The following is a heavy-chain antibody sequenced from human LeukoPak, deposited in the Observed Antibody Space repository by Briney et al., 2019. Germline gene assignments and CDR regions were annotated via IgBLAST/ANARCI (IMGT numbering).Heavy chain of an antibody. CDR2: INHSGST. J-gene: IGHJ5*02. CDR1: GGSFSGYY. D-gene: IGHD4-17*01. V-gene: IGHV4-34*01. Sequence: SETLSLTCAVYGGSFSGYYWSWIRQPPGKGLEWIGEINHSGSTNYNPSLKSRVTISVDTSKNQFSLKLSSVTAADTAVYYCARWSTTVTTSWFDPWGQGTLVTVSS. CDR3: ARWSTTVTTSWFDP.